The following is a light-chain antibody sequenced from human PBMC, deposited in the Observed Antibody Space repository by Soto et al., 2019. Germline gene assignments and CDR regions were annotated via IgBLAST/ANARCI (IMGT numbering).Light chain of an antibody. CDR1: SSNIGAGYD. J-gene: IGLJ1*01. CDR2: GNS. V-gene: IGLV1-40*01. CDR3: QSYDSSLSFYV. Sequence: QSVLTQPPSVSGAPGQRVTISCTGSSSNIGAGYDVHWYQQLPGTAPKLLIYGNSNRPSGVPDLFSGSKSGTSASLAITGLQAEDEADYYCQSYDSSLSFYVFGTGTKLTVL.